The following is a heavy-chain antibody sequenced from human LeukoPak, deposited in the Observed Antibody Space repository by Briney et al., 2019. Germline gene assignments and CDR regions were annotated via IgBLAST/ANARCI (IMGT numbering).Heavy chain of an antibody. CDR3: ARDSGSYYAFDY. Sequence: GGSLRLSCAASGFTFSTSWMSWVRQTPGKGLEWVASIKQDGSEKYYVDSVRGRFTISRDNAKNSLSLQMNSLRAEDTAVYYCARDSGSYYAFDYWGQGTLVTVSS. V-gene: IGHV3-7*01. D-gene: IGHD1-26*01. CDR2: IKQDGSEK. CDR1: GFTFSTSW. J-gene: IGHJ4*02.